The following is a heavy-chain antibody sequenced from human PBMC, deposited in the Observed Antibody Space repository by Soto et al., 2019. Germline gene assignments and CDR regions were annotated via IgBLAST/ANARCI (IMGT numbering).Heavy chain of an antibody. Sequence: SETLSLTCTVSGTSVRLYYWSWIRQTPGKGLEWIGYIYYSGSTNYNPSLKSRVTISVDTSKNQFSLKLSSVTAADTAVYYCARSGYSYGPNPLLYWGQGTLVTV. J-gene: IGHJ4*02. CDR3: ARSGYSYGPNPLLY. CDR2: IYYSGST. D-gene: IGHD5-18*01. V-gene: IGHV4-59*02. CDR1: GTSVRLYY.